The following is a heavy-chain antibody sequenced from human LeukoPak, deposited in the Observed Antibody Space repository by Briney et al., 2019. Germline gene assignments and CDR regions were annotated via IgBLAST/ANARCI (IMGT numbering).Heavy chain of an antibody. Sequence: SVKVSCKASGGTFSSYAISWVRQAPGQGLGWMGGIIPIFGTANYAQKFQGRVTITTDESTSTAYMELSSLRSEDTAVYYCASLMTTGYYYMDVWGKGTTVTVSS. CDR1: GGTFSSYA. D-gene: IGHD4-17*01. J-gene: IGHJ6*03. CDR2: IIPIFGTA. CDR3: ASLMTTGYYYMDV. V-gene: IGHV1-69*05.